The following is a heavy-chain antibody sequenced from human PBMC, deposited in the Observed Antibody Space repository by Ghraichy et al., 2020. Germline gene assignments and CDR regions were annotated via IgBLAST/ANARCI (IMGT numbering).Heavy chain of an antibody. CDR2: INHSGST. D-gene: IGHD2-15*01. CDR1: GGSFSGYY. Sequence: SETLSLTCAVYGGSFSGYYWSWIRQPPGKGLEWIGEINHSGSTNYNPSLKSRVTISVDTSKNQFSLKLSSVTAADTAVYYCARTLYCSGGSCYSPFVWGQGTTVTVSS. J-gene: IGHJ6*02. V-gene: IGHV4-34*01. CDR3: ARTLYCSGGSCYSPFV.